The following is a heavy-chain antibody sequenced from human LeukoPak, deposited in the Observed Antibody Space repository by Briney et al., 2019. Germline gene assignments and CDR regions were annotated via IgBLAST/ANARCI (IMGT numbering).Heavy chain of an antibody. D-gene: IGHD4-17*01. J-gene: IGHJ3*02. V-gene: IGHV3-23*01. CDR1: GFTFSAYA. CDR3: ARDPNGDYIGAFDM. Sequence: PGGSLRLSCTASGFTFSAYAMMWVRQAPGKGPEWVSAIRGGGGSASYADSVKGRFTTSRDNSKYTLFLQMNSLRAEDTAVYYCARDPNGDYIGAFDMWGPGTMVTVSS. CDR2: IRGGGGSA.